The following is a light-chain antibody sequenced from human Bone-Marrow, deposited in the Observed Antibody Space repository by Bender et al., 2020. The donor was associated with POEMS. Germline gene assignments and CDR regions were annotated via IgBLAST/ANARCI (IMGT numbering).Light chain of an antibody. V-gene: IGLV3-25*03. CDR3: QAADSTGTYV. Sequence: SYELTQPPSVSLSPGQTARITCSGDALPKQYAYWYQQKPGQAPVLVIYKDNERPSGIPERFSGSSSGTTVTLTISGVQPEFLADYYCQAADSTGTYVFGTGTTLTVL. J-gene: IGLJ1*01. CDR2: KDN. CDR1: ALPKQY.